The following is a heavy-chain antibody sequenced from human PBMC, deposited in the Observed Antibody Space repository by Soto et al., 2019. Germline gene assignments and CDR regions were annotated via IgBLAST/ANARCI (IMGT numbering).Heavy chain of an antibody. V-gene: IGHV3-9*01. Sequence: EVQLVESGGGLVQPGRSLRLSCAASGFTFDDYAMHWVRQAPGKGLEWVSGISWNSGSTGYADSVKGRFTISRDNAKNSLYLQMTSLRAEDTALYYCAQDMGDRKLYFDYWGQGTLVTVSS. J-gene: IGHJ4*02. CDR2: ISWNSGST. D-gene: IGHD2-21*02. CDR1: GFTFDDYA. CDR3: AQDMGDRKLYFDY.